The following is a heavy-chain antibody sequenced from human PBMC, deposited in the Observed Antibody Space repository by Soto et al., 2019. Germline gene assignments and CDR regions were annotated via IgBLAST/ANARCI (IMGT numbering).Heavy chain of an antibody. V-gene: IGHV1-18*01. Sequence: QVQLVQSGAEVKKPGASVKVSCKASGYTFTSYGISWVRQATGQGLEWMGWISAYNGNTNYAQKLQGRVTMTTHTCASTAYLELRSLRSGDTAVYYCARVPPPGDYWGQGTLVTVSS. CDR3: ARVPPPGDY. CDR2: ISAYNGNT. CDR1: GYTFTSYG. J-gene: IGHJ4*02.